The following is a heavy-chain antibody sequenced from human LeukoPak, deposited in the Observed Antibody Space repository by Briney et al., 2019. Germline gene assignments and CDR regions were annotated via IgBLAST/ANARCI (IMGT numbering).Heavy chain of an antibody. V-gene: IGHV3-74*01. D-gene: IGHD1-1*01. CDR1: GFTFSSYR. CDR2: INSDGTST. CDR3: ARRLKISQGGTTDY. J-gene: IGHJ4*02. Sequence: GGSLRLSCAASGFTFSSYRMHWVRQAPGKGLVWVSRINSDGTSTSYADSVKGRFTISRDNAKNTLYLQMNSLRAEDTAVYYCARRLKISQGGTTDYWGQGTLVTVSS.